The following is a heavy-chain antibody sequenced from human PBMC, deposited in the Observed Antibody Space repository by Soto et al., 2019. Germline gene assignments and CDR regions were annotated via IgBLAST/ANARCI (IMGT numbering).Heavy chain of an antibody. Sequence: EVQLVESGGGLVQPGRSLRLSCAASGFSFDDYVMHWVRQAPGKGLEWVSGISWNSGSIGYADSVKGRFTISRDNAKNSLYLQMNSLRAEDTALYYCAKVTRPDLGGSCFDYWGQGTLVTVSS. CDR2: ISWNSGSI. CDR1: GFSFDDYV. J-gene: IGHJ4*02. V-gene: IGHV3-9*01. CDR3: AKVTRPDLGGSCFDY. D-gene: IGHD2-15*01.